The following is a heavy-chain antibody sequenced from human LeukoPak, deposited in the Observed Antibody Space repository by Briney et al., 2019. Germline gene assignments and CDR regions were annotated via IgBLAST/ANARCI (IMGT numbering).Heavy chain of an antibody. CDR3: AGSPSSYYYDSSGYPHY. V-gene: IGHV4-59*01. CDR2: IYYSGST. J-gene: IGHJ4*02. D-gene: IGHD3-22*01. Sequence: SETLSLTCTVSGGSISSYYWSWIRQPPGKGLEWIGYIYYSGSTNYNPSLKSRVTISVDTSKNQFSLELSSVTAADTAVYYCAGSPSSYYYDSSGYPHYWGQGTLVTVSS. CDR1: GGSISSYY.